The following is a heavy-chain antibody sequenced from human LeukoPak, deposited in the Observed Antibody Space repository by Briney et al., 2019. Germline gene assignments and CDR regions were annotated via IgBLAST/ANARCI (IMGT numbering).Heavy chain of an antibody. CDR3: AKDRVVWGSGSYLFDY. V-gene: IGHV3-23*01. Sequence: GGSLRLSCTTSGFAFSNYAMSLVRQAPGKGLEWVSGTSGVSTYYADSVKSRFTISRDNSNNMLYLQMNSLRAEDTAVYYCAKDRVVWGSGSYLFDYWGQGTLVTVSS. CDR1: GFAFSNYA. CDR2: TSGVST. D-gene: IGHD3-10*01. J-gene: IGHJ4*02.